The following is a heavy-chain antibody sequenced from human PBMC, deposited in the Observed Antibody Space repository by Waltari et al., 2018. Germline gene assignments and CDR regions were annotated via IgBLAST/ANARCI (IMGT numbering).Heavy chain of an antibody. D-gene: IGHD3-22*01. J-gene: IGHJ3*02. CDR3: AISTRHYYDSSGYNMGAFDI. V-gene: IGHV1-69*14. Sequence: QVQLVQSGAEVKKPGSSVKVSCKASGGTFSSYAISWVRQARGQGLEWMGGIIPIFGTANYAQKFQGRVTITADKSTSTAYMELSSLRSEDTAVYYCAISTRHYYDSSGYNMGAFDIWGQGTMVTVSS. CDR2: IIPIFGTA. CDR1: GGTFSSYA.